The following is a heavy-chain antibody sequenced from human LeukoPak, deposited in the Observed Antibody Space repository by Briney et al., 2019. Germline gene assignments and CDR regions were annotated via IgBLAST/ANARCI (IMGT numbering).Heavy chain of an antibody. D-gene: IGHD3-22*01. J-gene: IGHJ3*02. CDR3: AREILPDLDERYSSGYI. Sequence: QPGGSLRLSCAASGFTFGSSYMHWVRQVPGKGLVWVSRINSDGSNTNYADSVKGRFTISRDNAQNTLYLQMNSLRAEDTAVYYCAREILPDLDERYSSGYIWGQGTMVTVSS. V-gene: IGHV3-74*01. CDR1: GFTFGSSY. CDR2: INSDGSNT.